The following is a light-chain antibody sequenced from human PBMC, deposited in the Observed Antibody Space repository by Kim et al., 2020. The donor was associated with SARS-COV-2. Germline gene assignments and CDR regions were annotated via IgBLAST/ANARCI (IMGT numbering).Light chain of an antibody. CDR3: LLSYTGARV. Sequence: QAVVTQEPSLTVSPGGTVTLTCGSSTGAVTSGNYPYWFQQRPGQAPRTLIYDISKKHSWTPARFSGSLLGGKAALTLSGAQTEDEADYYCLLSYTGARVFGGGTQLAV. V-gene: IGLV7-46*01. J-gene: IGLJ3*02. CDR2: DIS. CDR1: TGAVTSGNY.